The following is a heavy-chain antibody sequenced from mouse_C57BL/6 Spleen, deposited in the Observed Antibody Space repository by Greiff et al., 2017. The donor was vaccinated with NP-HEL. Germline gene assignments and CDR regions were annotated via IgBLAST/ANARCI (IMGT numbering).Heavy chain of an antibody. CDR3: ARWTTVDLVDY. Sequence: QVQLQQSGAELVKPGASVKLSCKASGYTFTSYWMHWVKQRPGQGLEWIGMIHPNSGSTNYNEKFKSKATLTVDKSSSTAYMQLSSLTSEDSAVYYCARWTTVDLVDYWGQGTSVTVSS. CDR2: IHPNSGST. CDR1: GYTFTSYW. J-gene: IGHJ4*01. D-gene: IGHD1-1*01. V-gene: IGHV1-64*01.